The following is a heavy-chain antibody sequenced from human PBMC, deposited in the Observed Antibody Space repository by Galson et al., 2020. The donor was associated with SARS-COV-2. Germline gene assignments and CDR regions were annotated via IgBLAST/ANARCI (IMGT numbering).Heavy chain of an antibody. V-gene: IGHV3-53*04. D-gene: IGHD4-17*01. Sequence: GESLKISCAASGFTVSSNYMSWVRQAPGKGLEWVSVIYSGGSTYYADSVKGRFTISRHNSKNTLYLQMNSLRAEDTAVYYCARSYGDYRLDYWGQGTLVTVSS. CDR1: GFTVSSNY. CDR3: ARSYGDYRLDY. J-gene: IGHJ4*02. CDR2: IYSGGST.